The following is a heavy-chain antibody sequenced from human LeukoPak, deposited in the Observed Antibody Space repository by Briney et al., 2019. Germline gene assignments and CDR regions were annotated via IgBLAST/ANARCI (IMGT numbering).Heavy chain of an antibody. J-gene: IGHJ5*02. Sequence: PSETLSLTCHVSGGSIWYYYWSWIRQPPAKGVGWIGYNYYGGSTKVNPSLSSRVAISEDTHKKQFSLNLTSVTAADTAVYDCARGPSATSIGGPWGQGTLVTVSA. D-gene: IGHD6-6*01. CDR3: ARGPSATSIGGP. CDR1: GGSIWYYY. CDR2: NYYGGST. V-gene: IGHV4-59*01.